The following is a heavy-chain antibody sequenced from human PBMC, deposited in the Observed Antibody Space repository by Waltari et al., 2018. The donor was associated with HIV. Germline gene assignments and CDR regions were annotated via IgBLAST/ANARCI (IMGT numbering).Heavy chain of an antibody. CDR2: IKQDVSEK. CDR1: GFPFSTFW. Sequence: EVQLVESGGGLVQPGGSLRLSCVAPGFPFSTFWMSWVRQAPGKGLEWLANIKQDVSEKYYLDSVKGRFTISRDNAKNSLYLQMNSLRAEDTAVYYCASPSIRAGMDVWGQGTTVTVSS. J-gene: IGHJ6*02. D-gene: IGHD2-2*02. CDR3: ASPSIRAGMDV. V-gene: IGHV3-7*01.